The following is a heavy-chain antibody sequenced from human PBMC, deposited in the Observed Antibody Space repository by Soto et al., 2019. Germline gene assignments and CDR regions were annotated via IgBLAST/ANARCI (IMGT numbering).Heavy chain of an antibody. V-gene: IGHV1-18*01. J-gene: IGHJ6*03. CDR3: ARWAYSGYDYQYYYYYYYMDV. Sequence: QVQLVQSGAEVKKPGASVKVSCKASGYTFTSYGISWVRQAPGQGLEWMGWISAYNGNTNYAQKLQGRVTMTTDTSTSTAYMELRSLRSDDTAVYYCARWAYSGYDYQYYYYYYYMDVWGKGTTVTVSS. CDR2: ISAYNGNT. D-gene: IGHD5-12*01. CDR1: GYTFTSYG.